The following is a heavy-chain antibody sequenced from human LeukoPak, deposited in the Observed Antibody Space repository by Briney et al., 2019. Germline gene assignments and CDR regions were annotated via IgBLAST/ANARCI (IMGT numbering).Heavy chain of an antibody. V-gene: IGHV5-51*01. CDR1: GYSFTSYW. J-gene: IGHJ4*02. D-gene: IGHD6-13*01. Sequence: GESLKISCKGSGYSFTSYWIGWVRQMPGKGLEWMGIIYPGDSDTRYSPSFQGQVTISADKSISTAYLQWSSLKASDTAIYYCARTSVAGYSSSWYAYFDYWGQGTLVTVSS. CDR2: IYPGDSDT. CDR3: ARTSVAGYSSSWYAYFDY.